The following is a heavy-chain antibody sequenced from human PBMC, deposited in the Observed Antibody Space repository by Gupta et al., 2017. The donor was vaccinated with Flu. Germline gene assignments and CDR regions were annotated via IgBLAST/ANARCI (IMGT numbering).Heavy chain of an antibody. CDR2: IYTSGST. J-gene: IGHJ4*02. CDR1: GGSISSGSYY. Sequence: QVQLQESAPGLVKPSQTLSLTCTVSGGSISSGSYYWSWVRQPAGKGREWIGSIYTSGSTNYNPTLSSRVTISVDTAKKKFSLKVASVYEGDTAVYYYAKEENNYGSGIDDGGQGTMVTVYS. CDR3: AKEENNYGSGIDD. V-gene: IGHV4-61*02. D-gene: IGHD3-10*01.